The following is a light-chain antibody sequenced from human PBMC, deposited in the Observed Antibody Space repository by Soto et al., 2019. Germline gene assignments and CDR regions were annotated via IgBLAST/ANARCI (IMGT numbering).Light chain of an antibody. Sequence: QSVLTQPRSVSGSPGQSVTISCTGTSGDVGAYDRVSWYQHHPTKAPKLIIYDVTNRPSGVPYRFSGSKSGSTASLTSSGLQAEDEADYYCCSHAGGSSWVFGGGTKVTVL. V-gene: IGLV2-11*01. CDR2: DVT. CDR3: CSHAGGSSWV. J-gene: IGLJ3*02. CDR1: SGDVGAYDR.